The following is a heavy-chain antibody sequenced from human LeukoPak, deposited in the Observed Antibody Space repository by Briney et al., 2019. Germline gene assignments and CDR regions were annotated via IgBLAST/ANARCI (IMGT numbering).Heavy chain of an antibody. CDR1: GFTFSSYW. J-gene: IGHJ4*02. V-gene: IGHV3-7*01. Sequence: GGSLRLSCAASGFTFSSYWMSWVRQAPGKGLEWVANIKQDGSEKYYVDSVKGRFTISRDNVKSSVYLQMNSLRAEDTAVYYCARDGSSGYYFDYWGQGTPVTVSS. CDR3: ARDGSSGYYFDY. CDR2: IKQDGSEK. D-gene: IGHD3-22*01.